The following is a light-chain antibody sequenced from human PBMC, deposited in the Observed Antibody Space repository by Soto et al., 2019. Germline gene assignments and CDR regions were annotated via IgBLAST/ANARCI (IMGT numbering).Light chain of an antibody. CDR1: QSVTNSE. CDR2: AAS. Sequence: VLTQSPGNLSLSPGERVTLSCKVSQSVTNSELAWYQQKPGQAPRLLIYAASSRATGIPDRFSGGGSGTDFTLTISRLEPEDRAVHYCQNYRTTFGQGTKVDIK. J-gene: IGKJ1*01. V-gene: IGKV3-20*01. CDR3: QNYRTT.